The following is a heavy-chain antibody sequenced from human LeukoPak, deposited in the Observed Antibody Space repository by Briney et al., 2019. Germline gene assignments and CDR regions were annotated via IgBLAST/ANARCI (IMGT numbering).Heavy chain of an antibody. Sequence: GGSLRLSCAASGFTFSDYAMHWVRQAPGKGLEWVAFMRHDGTNIYYVDSVKGRFTISRDNSKNTLFLQMNSLRAEDTAVYYCARDGRALLAYCGGDCYPDSEGIDYWGQGTLVTVSS. V-gene: IGHV3-30*02. CDR3: ARDGRALLAYCGGDCYPDSEGIDY. D-gene: IGHD2-21*02. CDR2: MRHDGTNI. J-gene: IGHJ4*02. CDR1: GFTFSDYA.